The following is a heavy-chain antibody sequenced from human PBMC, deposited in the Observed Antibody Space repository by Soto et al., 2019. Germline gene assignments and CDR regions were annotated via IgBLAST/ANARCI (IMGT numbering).Heavy chain of an antibody. CDR3: ARSVPIAPRNSYSYYYMDV. D-gene: IGHD6-6*01. CDR1: GGSISSSNW. Sequence: QVQLQESGPGLVKPSGTLSLTCAVSGGSISSSNWWSWVRQPPGQGLEWIGVISHSGTTNYNPSLKSRVTISLDKSKNQFSLNLSSVTAADTAVYYCARSVPIAPRNSYSYYYMDVWGKGTTVAVSS. CDR2: ISHSGTT. J-gene: IGHJ6*03. V-gene: IGHV4-4*02.